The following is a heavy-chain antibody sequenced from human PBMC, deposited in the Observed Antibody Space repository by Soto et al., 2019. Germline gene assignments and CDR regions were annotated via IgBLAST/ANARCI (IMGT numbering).Heavy chain of an antibody. CDR1: GFTFSSYS. D-gene: IGHD3-3*01. CDR3: ARPEITIFGVVNYGMDV. CDR2: ISSSSSTI. Sequence: SGGSLRLSCAASGFTFSSYSMNWVRQAPGKGLEWVSYISSSSSTIYYADSVKGRFTISRDDAKNSLYLQMNSLRDEDTAVYYCARPEITIFGVVNYGMDVWGQGTTVTVSS. V-gene: IGHV3-48*02. J-gene: IGHJ6*02.